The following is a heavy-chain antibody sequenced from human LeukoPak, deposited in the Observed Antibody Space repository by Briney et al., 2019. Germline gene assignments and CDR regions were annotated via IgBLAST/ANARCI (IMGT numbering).Heavy chain of an antibody. CDR3: AKQAGWGGYFYFLPFDF. J-gene: IGHJ4*02. Sequence: GGSLRLSCAASGFTFSSYAMSWVRQAPGKGLEWVSAISGSGGSTYYADSVKGRFTISRDNAKNSLYLQMNSLRAEDTAVYFCAKQAGWGGYFYFLPFDFWGRGTLVTVSS. D-gene: IGHD2-21*01. CDR2: ISGSGGST. CDR1: GFTFSSYA. V-gene: IGHV3-23*01.